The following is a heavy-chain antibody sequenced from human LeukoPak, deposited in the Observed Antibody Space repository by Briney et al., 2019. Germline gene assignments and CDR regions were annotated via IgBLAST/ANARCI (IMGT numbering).Heavy chain of an antibody. Sequence: GGSLRLSCAASGFTFSSYAINWVRQAPGRGLEWVSGFSGSGGTTYYADSVKGRFTISRDNSNNTLYLQMNSLRAEDTAVYYCANGNRCTSPNCLGYYYFYMDVWGKGTTVTVSS. J-gene: IGHJ6*03. D-gene: IGHD2-8*01. V-gene: IGHV3-23*01. CDR2: FSGSGGTT. CDR3: ANGNRCTSPNCLGYYYFYMDV. CDR1: GFTFSSYA.